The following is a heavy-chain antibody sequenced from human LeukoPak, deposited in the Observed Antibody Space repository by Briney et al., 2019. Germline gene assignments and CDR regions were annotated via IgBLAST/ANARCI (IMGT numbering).Heavy chain of an antibody. Sequence: GGSLRLSCAAFGFTFSNYAMSWVRQAPGKGLEWVSAISGSGDGTYSADSVKGRFTISRDNSKNTLYLQMNSLRAEDTAVYYCAKPFYSGYDSHFDYWGQGTLVTVSS. D-gene: IGHD5-12*01. CDR2: ISGSGDGT. V-gene: IGHV3-23*01. CDR3: AKPFYSGYDSHFDY. J-gene: IGHJ4*02. CDR1: GFTFSNYA.